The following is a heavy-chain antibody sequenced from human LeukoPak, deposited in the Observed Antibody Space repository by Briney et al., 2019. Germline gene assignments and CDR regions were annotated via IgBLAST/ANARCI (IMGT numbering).Heavy chain of an antibody. D-gene: IGHD1-20*01. CDR1: GFTFSTYT. Sequence: GGSLRLSCAASGFTFSTYTMSWVRQAPGKGLEWVSTFSGSGGSTYYADSVKGRFSISRDNSKSTLYLQMNNLRAEDTAMYYCAKEGGDTWTNFYFHYWGQGTLVTVSS. CDR2: FSGSGGST. V-gene: IGHV3-23*01. J-gene: IGHJ4*02. CDR3: AKEGGDTWTNFYFHY.